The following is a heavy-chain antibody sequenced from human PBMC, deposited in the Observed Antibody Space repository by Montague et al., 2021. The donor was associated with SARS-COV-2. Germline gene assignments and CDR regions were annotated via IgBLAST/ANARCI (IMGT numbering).Heavy chain of an antibody. CDR2: ISSSSSYI. J-gene: IGHJ4*02. Sequence: SLRLSCAASGFTFSSYSMNWVRQAPGKGLEWVSSISSSSSYIYYADSVKGRFTISRGKAKNSLYLQMNSLRAEDTAVYYCARDPYYDILTGYYKDWGQGTLVTVSS. D-gene: IGHD3-9*01. V-gene: IGHV3-21*01. CDR1: GFTFSSYS. CDR3: ARDPYYDILTGYYKD.